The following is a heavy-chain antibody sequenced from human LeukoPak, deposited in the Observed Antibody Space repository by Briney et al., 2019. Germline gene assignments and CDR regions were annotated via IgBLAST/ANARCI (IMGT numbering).Heavy chain of an antibody. CDR3: ARCRSSGWYADY. D-gene: IGHD6-19*01. J-gene: IGHJ4*02. Sequence: ASVKVSCKASGYTFTGYYMHWVRQAPGQGLEWMGWISPTSGGTNYAQKFQGRVTMTRDTSISTAYMELRRLRSDDTAVYYCARCRSSGWYADYWGQGTLVTVSS. V-gene: IGHV1-2*02. CDR2: ISPTSGGT. CDR1: GYTFTGYY.